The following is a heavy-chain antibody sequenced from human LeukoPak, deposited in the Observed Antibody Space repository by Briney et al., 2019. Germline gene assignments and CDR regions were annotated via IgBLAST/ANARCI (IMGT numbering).Heavy chain of an antibody. Sequence: SVKVSCKASGGTFSSYAISWVRQAPGQGLEWMGGIIPIFGTANSAQKFQGRVTITADESTSTAYMELSSLRSEDTAVYYCARVDYSITYYYYYGMDVWGQGTTVTVSS. D-gene: IGHD4-11*01. CDR2: IIPIFGTA. V-gene: IGHV1-69*13. J-gene: IGHJ6*02. CDR3: ARVDYSITYYYYYGMDV. CDR1: GGTFSSYA.